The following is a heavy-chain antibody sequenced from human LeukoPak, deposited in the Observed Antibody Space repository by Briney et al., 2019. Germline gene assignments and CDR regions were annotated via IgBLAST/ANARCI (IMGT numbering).Heavy chain of an antibody. V-gene: IGHV1-18*01. CDR1: GGTFSSYA. CDR3: ARDRSVVVVAATLGY. Sequence: ASVKVSCKASGGTFSSYAISWVRQAPGQGLEWMGGISAYNGNTNYAQKLQGRVTMTTDTSTSTAYMELRSLRSDDTAVYYCARDRSVVVVAATLGYWGQGTLVTVSS. CDR2: ISAYNGNT. D-gene: IGHD2-15*01. J-gene: IGHJ4*02.